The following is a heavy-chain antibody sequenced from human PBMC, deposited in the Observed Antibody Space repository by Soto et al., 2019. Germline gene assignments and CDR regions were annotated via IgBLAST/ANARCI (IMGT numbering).Heavy chain of an antibody. CDR3: GRVLIVDSTNYNWFDP. Sequence: SETLSLTCAVYGGSFSGYYWSWIRQPPGKGLEWIGEINHSGSTNYNPSLKSRVNISVDTSKNQFSLKLSSVTAADTAVYYCGRVLIVDSTNYNWFDPCGQGTLVTVFS. CDR2: INHSGST. D-gene: IGHD2-15*01. CDR1: GGSFSGYY. V-gene: IGHV4-34*01. J-gene: IGHJ5*02.